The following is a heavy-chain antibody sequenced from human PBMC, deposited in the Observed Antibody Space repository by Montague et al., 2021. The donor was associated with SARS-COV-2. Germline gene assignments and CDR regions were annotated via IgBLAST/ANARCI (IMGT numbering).Heavy chain of an antibody. Sequence: CAISGDSVAEHRVSSSWNTHAPSTGVKLLGRAHYGSKWYSDYAPSVRGRRTVDPDASENEFSLELNYVTPEDTAVYYCVRYSGWFYFDFWGQGTLVTVSS. V-gene: IGHV6-1*01. CDR1: GDSVAEHRVS. J-gene: IGHJ4*02. CDR2: AHYGSKWYS. CDR3: VRYSGWFYFDF. D-gene: IGHD6-19*01.